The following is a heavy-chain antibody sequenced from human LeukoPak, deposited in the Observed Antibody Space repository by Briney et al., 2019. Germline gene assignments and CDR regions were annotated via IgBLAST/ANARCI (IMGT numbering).Heavy chain of an antibody. Sequence: ASVKVSCKSSGHTFTNYYLHWVRQAPGRGLEWLGWIHPNTGATNYAQKFQGRVTVTRDTSISTTYVELSRLTSADTAVYYCASYASGYNWLKVWGQGTLVTVSS. D-gene: IGHD2-2*01. CDR3: ASYASGYNWLKV. CDR2: IHPNTGAT. CDR1: GHTFTNYY. V-gene: IGHV1-2*02. J-gene: IGHJ5*02.